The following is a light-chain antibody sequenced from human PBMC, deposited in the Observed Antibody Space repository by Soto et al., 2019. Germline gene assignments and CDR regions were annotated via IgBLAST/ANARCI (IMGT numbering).Light chain of an antibody. J-gene: IGKJ1*01. V-gene: IGKV3-20*01. Sequence: EIVLTQSPGTLSLSPGERATLSCRASQTVGSNCLAWYQQKPGQAPRLLIYDASSRATGIPDRFSGSGSGTAFTLTFSRLEPEDFAVYYCHQYASSPLTFGQGTKVEIK. CDR1: QTVGSNC. CDR2: DAS. CDR3: HQYASSPLT.